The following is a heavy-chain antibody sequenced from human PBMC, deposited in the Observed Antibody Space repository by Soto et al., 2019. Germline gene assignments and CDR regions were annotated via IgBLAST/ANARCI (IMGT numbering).Heavy chain of an antibody. V-gene: IGHV4-30-4*01. CDR3: ARVNSGAMVVLFDY. J-gene: IGHJ4*02. Sequence: ASETLSLTCTVSGGSISSGDYYWSWIRQPPGKGLEWIGYIYYSGSTYYNPSLKSRVTISVDTSKNQFSLKLSSVTAADTAVYYCARVNSGAMVVLFDYWGQGTLVTVSS. CDR2: IYYSGST. D-gene: IGHD5-18*01. CDR1: GGSISSGDYY.